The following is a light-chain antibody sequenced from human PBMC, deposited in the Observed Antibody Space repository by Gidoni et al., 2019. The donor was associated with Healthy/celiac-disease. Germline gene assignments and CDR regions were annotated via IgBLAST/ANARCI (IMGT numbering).Light chain of an antibody. CDR3: QQSYSTPQT. J-gene: IGKJ2*01. CDR1: QSISIY. Sequence: DIQMTQSPSSLSVSVGDRVTITCRASQSISIYLNWYQQKPGKAPKLLIYAASSLQSGVPSRFSGSGSGTDFTLTISSLQPEDFATYYCQQSYSTPQTFGQGTKLEIK. CDR2: AAS. V-gene: IGKV1-39*01.